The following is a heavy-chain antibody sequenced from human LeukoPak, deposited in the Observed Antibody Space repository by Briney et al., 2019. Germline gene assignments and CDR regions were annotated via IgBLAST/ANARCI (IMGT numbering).Heavy chain of an antibody. V-gene: IGHV3-53*01. Sequence: PGGSLRLSCAASGFTVSSNYMSWVRQAPGKGLEWVSIIYSGGSTYYADSVKGRFTISRDNSKNTLYLQMNSLRAEDTAVYYCAREAMVRGVISYHYYYYMDVWGKGTTVTISS. D-gene: IGHD3-10*01. J-gene: IGHJ6*03. CDR1: GFTVSSNY. CDR3: AREAMVRGVISYHYYYYMDV. CDR2: IYSGGST.